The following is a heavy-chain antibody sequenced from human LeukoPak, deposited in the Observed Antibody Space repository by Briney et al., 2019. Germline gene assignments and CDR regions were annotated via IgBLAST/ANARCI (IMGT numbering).Heavy chain of an antibody. CDR2: AYGDGTDK. V-gene: IGHV3-33*08. J-gene: IGHJ4*02. D-gene: IGHD2-15*01. CDR1: GFTFSNYA. CDR3: ATGGRFYYDL. Sequence: GGSLRLSCAASGFTFSNYAMIWVRQAPGKGLEWVAVAYGDGTDKYYADSVKGRFTISKDLSQNRLYMQMNSLRAEDAAMYYCATGGRFYYDLWGQGTLVTVSS.